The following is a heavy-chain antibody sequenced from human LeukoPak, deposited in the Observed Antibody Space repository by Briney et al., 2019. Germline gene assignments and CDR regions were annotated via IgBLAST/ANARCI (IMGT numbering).Heavy chain of an antibody. CDR1: GGSISSYY. CDR2: IYYSGST. Sequence: PSETLSLTCTVSGGSISSYYWSWIRQPPGKGLEWIGYIYYSGSTNYNPSLKSRVTISVDTSKNQFSLKLSSVTAADTAVYYCARHPSRRRGATVYYYYMDVWGKGTTVTVSS. D-gene: IGHD1-26*01. J-gene: IGHJ6*03. CDR3: ARHPSRRRGATVYYYYMDV. V-gene: IGHV4-59*08.